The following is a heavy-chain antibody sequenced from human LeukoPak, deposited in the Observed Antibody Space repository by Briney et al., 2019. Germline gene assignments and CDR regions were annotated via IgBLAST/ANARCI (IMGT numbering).Heavy chain of an antibody. CDR1: GFTFSAHY. J-gene: IGHJ4*02. CDR2: SRNKANSYTT. Sequence: GGSPRLSCAASGFTFSAHYLDWVRQAPGKGLEWVGRSRNKANSYTTEYAASVRGRFTISRDDSKNSLYLQMNSLKIEDTAVYYCIRVNNGYAKDFDYWGQGTLVTVSS. CDR3: IRVNNGYAKDFDY. D-gene: IGHD2-8*01. V-gene: IGHV3-72*01.